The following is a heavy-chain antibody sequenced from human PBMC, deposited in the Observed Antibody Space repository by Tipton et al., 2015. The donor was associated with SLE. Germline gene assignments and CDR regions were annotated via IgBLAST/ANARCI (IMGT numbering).Heavy chain of an antibody. CDR2: VFSSGTT. D-gene: IGHD3-22*01. V-gene: IGHV4-31*03. CDR1: SGSVSSGAYY. Sequence: TLSLTCTVSSGSVSSGAYYSSWIRQHPGKGLEWIGYVFSSGTTYYNPSLQGRLSMSLDTSKNQLSLQLSSVTSADTAVYYCARYFYDSSGVCLFDLWGQGTLVTVSS. J-gene: IGHJ4*02. CDR3: ARYFYDSSGVCLFDL.